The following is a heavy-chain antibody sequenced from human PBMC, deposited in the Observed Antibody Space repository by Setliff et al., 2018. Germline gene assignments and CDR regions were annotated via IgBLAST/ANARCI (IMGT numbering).Heavy chain of an antibody. V-gene: IGHV4-61*02. J-gene: IGHJ6*02. Sequence: PSETLSLTCTVSGGSISSGSYYWSWIRQPAGKGLEWIGRIFTSGSTNYNPSLKSRVTISVDTSKNQFSLKLSSVTAADTAVYYCARAAGYSSSWYHYYYGMDVWGQGTTVTVS. CDR2: IFTSGST. CDR3: ARAAGYSSSWYHYYYGMDV. D-gene: IGHD6-13*01. CDR1: GGSISSGSYY.